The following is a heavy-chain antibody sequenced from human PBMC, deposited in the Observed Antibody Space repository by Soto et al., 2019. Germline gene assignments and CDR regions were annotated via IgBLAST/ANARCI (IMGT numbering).Heavy chain of an antibody. V-gene: IGHV2-5*02. Sequence: GLDLEWLALIYWDDDKRYSPSLKSRLTITKDTSKNQVVLTMTNMDPVDTATYYCAHRPLGGSYFDYWGQGTLVTVSS. J-gene: IGHJ4*02. CDR3: AHRPLGGSYFDY. D-gene: IGHD2-15*01. CDR2: IYWDDDK.